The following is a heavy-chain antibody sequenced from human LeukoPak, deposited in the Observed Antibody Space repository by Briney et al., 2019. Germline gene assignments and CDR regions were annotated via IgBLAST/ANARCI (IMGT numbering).Heavy chain of an antibody. CDR1: GFTFSSYS. V-gene: IGHV3-21*01. CDR2: ISSSSSYI. J-gene: IGHJ3*02. D-gene: IGHD3-22*01. Sequence: PGGSLRLSCAASGFTFSSYSMNWVRQAPGKGLEWASSISSSSSYIYYADSVKGRFTISRDNAKNSLYLQMNSLRAEDTAVYYCARDRNPDYYDSSGYCDAFDIWGQGTMVTVSS. CDR3: ARDRNPDYYDSSGYCDAFDI.